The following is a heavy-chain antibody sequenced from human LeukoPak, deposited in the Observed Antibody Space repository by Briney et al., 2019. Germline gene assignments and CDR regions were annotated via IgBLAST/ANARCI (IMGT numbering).Heavy chain of an antibody. V-gene: IGHV3-48*03. CDR2: ISSSGSTI. CDR3: VRGGYGDYPTDY. D-gene: IGHD4-17*01. CDR1: GFTFSSYE. Sequence: GGSLRLSCAASGFTFSSYEMNWVRQAPGKGLEWVSYISSSGSTIYYADSVKGRFTISRDNAKNSLYLQMNSLRAEDTAVYYCVRGGYGDYPTDYWGQGTLVTVSS. J-gene: IGHJ4*02.